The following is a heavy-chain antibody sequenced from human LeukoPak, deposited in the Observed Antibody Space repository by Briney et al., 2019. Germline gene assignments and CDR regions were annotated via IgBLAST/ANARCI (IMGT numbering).Heavy chain of an antibody. Sequence: QSGGSLRLSCAASGFTFSSYAMPWVRQAPGKGLQWVAVISYDGSNKYYADSVKGRFTISRDNSKNTLYLQMNSLRAEDTAVYYCAKDGNYDSSGYSPPWYFDLWGRGTLVTVSS. CDR3: AKDGNYDSSGYSPPWYFDL. CDR1: GFTFSSYA. CDR2: ISYDGSNK. J-gene: IGHJ2*01. V-gene: IGHV3-30*04. D-gene: IGHD3-22*01.